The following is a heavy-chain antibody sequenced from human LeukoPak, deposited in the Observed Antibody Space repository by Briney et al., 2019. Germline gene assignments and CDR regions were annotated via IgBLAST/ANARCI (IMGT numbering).Heavy chain of an antibody. Sequence: ASVKVSCKASGGTFSSYAISWVRQAPGQGLEWMGGIIPIFGTTNYPQKFQDRVTITADESTNTAYMELRSLRSEDTAVYYCARDDVPAATSSGMDVWGQGTTVTVSS. CDR3: ARDDVPAATSSGMDV. CDR2: IIPIFGTT. D-gene: IGHD2-2*01. CDR1: GGTFSSYA. J-gene: IGHJ6*02. V-gene: IGHV1-69*13.